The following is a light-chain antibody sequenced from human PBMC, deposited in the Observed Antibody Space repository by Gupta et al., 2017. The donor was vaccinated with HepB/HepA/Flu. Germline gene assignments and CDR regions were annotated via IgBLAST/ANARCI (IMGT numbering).Light chain of an antibody. CDR1: SSDVGSYNL. J-gene: IGLJ3*02. CDR3: CSYTGSSTGWV. V-gene: IGLV2-23*02. Sequence: QSALTQPAPVSGSPGQSITISCTGTSSDVGSYNLVSWYQQHPGKAPKLMIYEVSKRPSGVSNRFSGSKSGNTASLTISGLQAEDEADYYCCSYTGSSTGWVFGGGTKLTVL. CDR2: EVS.